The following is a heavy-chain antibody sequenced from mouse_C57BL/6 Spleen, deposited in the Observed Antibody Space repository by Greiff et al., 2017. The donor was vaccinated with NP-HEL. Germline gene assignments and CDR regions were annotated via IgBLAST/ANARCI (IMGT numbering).Heavy chain of an antibody. Sequence: QVQLQQPGAELVRPGTSVKLSCKASGYTFTSYWMHWVKQRPGQGLEWIGVIDPSDSYTYYTQKFKGQATLTVDKSSSTAYMQLISLTSEDSAVYYCARKALYDYELAMDYWGQGTSVTVSS. CDR3: ARKALYDYELAMDY. J-gene: IGHJ4*01. CDR1: GYTFTSYW. V-gene: IGHV1-59*01. D-gene: IGHD2-4*01. CDR2: IDPSDSYT.